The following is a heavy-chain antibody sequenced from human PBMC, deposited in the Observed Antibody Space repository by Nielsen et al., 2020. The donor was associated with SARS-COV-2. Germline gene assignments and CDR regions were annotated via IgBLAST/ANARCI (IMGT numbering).Heavy chain of an antibody. V-gene: IGHV5-51*01. Sequence: GGSLRLSCKASGYSFTSYWIGWVRQMPGKGLEWMGIIYPGDSDTRYSPSFLGQVTISADKSISTAYLQWSSLKASDTAMYYCARLDYYDSSGTHWYFDLWSRGTLVTVSS. CDR3: ARLDYYDSSGTHWYFDL. CDR1: GYSFTSYW. J-gene: IGHJ2*01. CDR2: IYPGDSDT. D-gene: IGHD3-22*01.